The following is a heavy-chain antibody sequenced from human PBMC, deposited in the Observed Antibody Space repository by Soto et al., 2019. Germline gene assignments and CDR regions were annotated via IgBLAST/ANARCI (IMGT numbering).Heavy chain of an antibody. CDR2: IRSKAYGGTT. J-gene: IGHJ4*02. CDR1: GFTFGDYA. Sequence: GGSLRLSCTASGFTFGDYAMSWFRQAPGKGLEWVGFIRSKAYGGTTEYAASVKGRFTISRDESKSIAYLQMTSLKTEDTAVYYCTRGGSSGYWGQGTLVTVSS. D-gene: IGHD6-6*01. V-gene: IGHV3-49*03. CDR3: TRGGSSGY.